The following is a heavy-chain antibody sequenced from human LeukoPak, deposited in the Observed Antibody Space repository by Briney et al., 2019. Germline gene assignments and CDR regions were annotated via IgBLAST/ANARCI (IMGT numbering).Heavy chain of an antibody. CDR2: IYYSGGA. CDR3: ARRGNGYNPPYYFDS. V-gene: IGHV4-39*01. Sequence: SETLSLTCTVSGGSISSRSYYWGWIRHPPGKGLEWIGSIYYSGGAYYNPSLKSRVTISVDTSKNQFSLKLSSVTAADTAVYYCARRGNGYNPPYYFDSWGQGTLVTVSS. J-gene: IGHJ4*02. D-gene: IGHD5-24*01. CDR1: GGSISSRSYY.